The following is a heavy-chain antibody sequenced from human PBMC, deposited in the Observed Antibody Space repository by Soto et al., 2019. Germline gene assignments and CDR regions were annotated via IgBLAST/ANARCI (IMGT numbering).Heavy chain of an antibody. Sequence: QVQLQESGPGLVKPSQTLSLTCTVSGGSISSGDYYWSWIRQPPGKGLEWIGYIYYSGSTYYNPSLKSRVTISVDTSKNQFSLKLSSVTAADTAVYYCARSSYYYDSSGSTRADAFDIWGQGTMVTVSS. J-gene: IGHJ3*02. CDR3: ARSSYYYDSSGSTRADAFDI. D-gene: IGHD3-22*01. V-gene: IGHV4-30-4*01. CDR2: IYYSGST. CDR1: GGSISSGDYY.